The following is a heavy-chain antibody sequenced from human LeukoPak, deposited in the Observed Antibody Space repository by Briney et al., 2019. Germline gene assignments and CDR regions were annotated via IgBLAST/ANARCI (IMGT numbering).Heavy chain of an antibody. CDR1: GFTFSSYG. D-gene: IGHD3-22*01. J-gene: IGHJ4*02. CDR2: IWYDGSNK. V-gene: IGHV3-33*06. CDR3: AKDFESYDSSGYHYY. Sequence: PGGSLRLSCAASGFTFSSYGMHWVRQAPGKGLEWVAVIWYDGSNKYYADSVKGRFTISRDNSKNTLYLQMNSLRAEDTAVYYCAKDFESYDSSGYHYYWGQGTLVTVSS.